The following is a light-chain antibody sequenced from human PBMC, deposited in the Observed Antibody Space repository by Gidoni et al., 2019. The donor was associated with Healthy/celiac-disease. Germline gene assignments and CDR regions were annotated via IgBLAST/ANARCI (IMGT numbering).Light chain of an antibody. CDR1: QSVLYSSNNKNY. Sequence: DIVMTQSPDSLAVSLGERATINCKSSQSVLYSSNNKNYLAWYHQKPGQPPKLLIYWASTRESGVPDRFSGSGSGTDFTLTIRSLQAEDVAVYYCQQYYSTPRTFGQGTKVEIK. CDR3: QQYYSTPRT. V-gene: IGKV4-1*01. J-gene: IGKJ1*01. CDR2: WAS.